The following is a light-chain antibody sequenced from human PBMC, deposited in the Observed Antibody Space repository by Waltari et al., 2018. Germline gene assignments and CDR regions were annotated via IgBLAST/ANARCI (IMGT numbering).Light chain of an antibody. V-gene: IGLV3-19*01. CDR2: SND. CDR3: QAYDNSLNGLV. J-gene: IGLJ2*01. Sequence: SSELTQDPAVSVALGQTVRITCQGDSLRSYYASWYQQKPGQATLLVIYSNDNRPSGVPDRFSGSKSGTSASLAITGLQAEDEADYYCQAYDNSLNGLVFGGGTKLTVL. CDR1: SLRSYY.